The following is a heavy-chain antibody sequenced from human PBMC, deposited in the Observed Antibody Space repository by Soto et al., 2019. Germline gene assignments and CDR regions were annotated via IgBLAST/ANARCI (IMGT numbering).Heavy chain of an antibody. Sequence: QVQLVQSGAEVTKPGASVKVSCKASGYTFTSCDINWVRQATGQGLEWMGWMSPNSGATGYAQKFQGRVTMTRDTSISTVYMELSNLRSEDTAIYYCARGVDAGVDVWGQGSTVTVSS. CDR2: MSPNSGAT. CDR1: GYTFTSCD. V-gene: IGHV1-8*01. J-gene: IGHJ6*02. D-gene: IGHD1-1*01. CDR3: ARGVDAGVDV.